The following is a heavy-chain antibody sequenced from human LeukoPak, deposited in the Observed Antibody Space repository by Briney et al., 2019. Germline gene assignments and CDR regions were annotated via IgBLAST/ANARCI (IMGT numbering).Heavy chain of an antibody. V-gene: IGHV1-3*01. D-gene: IGHD3-9*01. CDR2: INAGNGNT. J-gene: IGHJ4*02. CDR3: ARAERYYDILTGYYPDY. CDR1: GYTFTSYA. Sequence: ASVKVSCKASGYTFTSYAMNWVRQAPGQRLEWMGWINAGNGNTKYSQKFQGRVTITRDTSASTAYMELSSLRSEDTAVYYCARAERYYDILTGYYPDYWGQGTLVTVSS.